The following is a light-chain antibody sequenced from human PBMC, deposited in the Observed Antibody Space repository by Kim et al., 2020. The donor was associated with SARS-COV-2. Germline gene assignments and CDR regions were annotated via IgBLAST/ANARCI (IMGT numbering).Light chain of an antibody. Sequence: GQKVTISCPGSNSKIGKNYVSWYQQLPGTAPKLLIYDNDKRHSGIPDRFSGSKSGTSATLDITGLQTGDEADYYCATWDNSLNGLVFGGGTQLTVL. CDR3: ATWDNSLNGLV. V-gene: IGLV1-51*01. CDR1: NSKIGKNY. CDR2: DND. J-gene: IGLJ2*01.